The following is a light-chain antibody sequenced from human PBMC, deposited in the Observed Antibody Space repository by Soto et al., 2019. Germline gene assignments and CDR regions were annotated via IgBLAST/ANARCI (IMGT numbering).Light chain of an antibody. CDR3: QQASSFPRT. V-gene: IGKV1-12*01. CDR2: AAS. J-gene: IGKJ5*01. Sequence: DIQMTQSPSTLPASVGDIVTITFRANQSISTWLAWYQQKPGKAPNLLIYAASSLRSGVPSRFSGSSSGTDFTLTINSLQPEDFATYYCQQASSFPRTFGQGTRLEIK. CDR1: QSISTW.